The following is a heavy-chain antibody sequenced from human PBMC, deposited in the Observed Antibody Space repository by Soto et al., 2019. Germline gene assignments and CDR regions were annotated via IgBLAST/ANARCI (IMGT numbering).Heavy chain of an antibody. D-gene: IGHD3-16*01. Sequence: QVQLVQSGAEVKKPGASVKVSCKASGYTFSTYGISWVRQAPGQGLEWMGWINGYNGNTKYAPKLQGRSTMTTDTSTTTAYMELRSLRSDDTAVYYCARMGDVPYYYYSMDVWGQGTTVTVSS. CDR3: ARMGDVPYYYYSMDV. CDR1: GYTFSTYG. J-gene: IGHJ6*02. CDR2: INGYNGNT. V-gene: IGHV1-18*01.